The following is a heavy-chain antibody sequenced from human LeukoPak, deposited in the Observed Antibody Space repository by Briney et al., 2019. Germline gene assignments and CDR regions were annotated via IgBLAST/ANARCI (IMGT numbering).Heavy chain of an antibody. CDR3: ASLGGNYYDSSGYYVDYFDY. V-gene: IGHV4-39*01. D-gene: IGHD3-22*01. J-gene: IGHJ4*02. CDR1: GGSISSSSYY. Sequence: SETLSFTCTVSGGSISSSSYYWGWIRQPPGKGLEWIGSKFYSGSTYYNPSPKSRVTTSVDTSKNQFSLKLDSVTAADTAVYYCASLGGNYYDSSGYYVDYFDYWGQGTLVTVSS. CDR2: KFYSGST.